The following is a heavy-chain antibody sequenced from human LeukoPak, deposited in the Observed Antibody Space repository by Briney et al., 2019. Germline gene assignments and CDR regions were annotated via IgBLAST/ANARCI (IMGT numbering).Heavy chain of an antibody. CDR1: GGTFSSYA. V-gene: IGHV1-69*13. J-gene: IGHJ6*03. Sequence: WASVKVSCKASGGTFSSYAISWVRQAPGQGLEWMGGIIPIFGTANYAQKFQGRVTITADESTSTAYMELSSLRSEDTAVYYCARAPAYYYGSGKGYYYYYMDVWGKGTTVTISS. CDR3: ARAPAYYYGSGKGYYYYYMDV. D-gene: IGHD3-10*01. CDR2: IIPIFGTA.